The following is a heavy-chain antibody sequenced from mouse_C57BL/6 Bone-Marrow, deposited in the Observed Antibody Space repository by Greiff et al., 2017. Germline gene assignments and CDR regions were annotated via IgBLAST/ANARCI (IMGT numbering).Heavy chain of an antibody. CDR1: GYTFTSYW. CDR3: ARSDDGYFSYAMDY. D-gene: IGHD2-3*01. J-gene: IGHJ4*01. CDR2: IDPSDSYT. V-gene: IGHV1-69*01. Sequence: VQLQQPGAELVMPGASVKLSCKASGYTFTSYWMPWVKQRPGQGLEWIGEIDPSDSYTNYNQKFKGKSTLTVDKSSSTAYMQLSSLTSEDSAVYYCARSDDGYFSYAMDYWGQGTSVTVSS.